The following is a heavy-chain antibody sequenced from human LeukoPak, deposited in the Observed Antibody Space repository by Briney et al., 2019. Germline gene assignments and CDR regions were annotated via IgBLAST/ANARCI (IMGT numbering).Heavy chain of an antibody. Sequence: PGGSLRLSCAASGFTFSSYAMSWVRQAPGKGLEWVSAISGSGDSTYYAESVKGRFTISRDNSKNTLSLQMNSLRAEDTAVYYCARESNYGDSAFFYYYYGMDVWGQGTTVTVSS. CDR2: ISGSGDST. D-gene: IGHD4-17*01. CDR3: ARESNYGDSAFFYYYYGMDV. V-gene: IGHV3-23*01. J-gene: IGHJ6*02. CDR1: GFTFSSYA.